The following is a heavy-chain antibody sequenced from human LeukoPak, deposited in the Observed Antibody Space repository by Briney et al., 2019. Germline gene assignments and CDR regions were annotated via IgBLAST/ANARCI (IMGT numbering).Heavy chain of an antibody. CDR2: ISGSGGST. CDR1: GFTFSSYA. V-gene: IGHV3-23*01. D-gene: IGHD3-10*01. CDR3: AKKRGFGETVFDY. J-gene: IGHJ4*02. Sequence: PGGSLRPSCAASGFTFSSYAMSWVRQAPGKGLEWVSAISGSGGSTYYADSVKGRFTISRDNSKNTLYLQMNSLRAEDTAVYYCAKKRGFGETVFDYWGQGTLVTVSS.